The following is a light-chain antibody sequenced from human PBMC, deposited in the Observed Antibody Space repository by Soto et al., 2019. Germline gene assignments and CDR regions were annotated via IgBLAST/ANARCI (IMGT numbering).Light chain of an antibody. J-gene: IGKJ1*01. CDR3: QQYNSYPWT. Sequence: DIQMTQSPSTLSSSVGDRVTISCRASQSISSRLAWYQQKPGKAPKLLIFDASNLGSGVPSRFSGSGSGTEFTLTISSLQPGDFGNYYCQQYNSYPWTFGQGTKVDIK. CDR1: QSISSR. V-gene: IGKV1-5*01. CDR2: DAS.